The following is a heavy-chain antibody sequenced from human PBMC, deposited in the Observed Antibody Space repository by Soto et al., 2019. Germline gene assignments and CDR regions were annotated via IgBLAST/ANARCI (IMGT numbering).Heavy chain of an antibody. CDR2: IIPILGIA. CDR3: ARDYQKRGAVADRDWFEP. V-gene: IGHV1-69*04. J-gene: IGHJ5*02. Sequence: SVKVSCKASGGTFSSYTISWVRQAPGQGLEWMGRIIPILGIANYAQKFQGRVTITADKSTSTAYMELSSLRSEDTAVYYCARDYQKRGAVADRDWFEPWGQGTLVTVSS. CDR1: GGTFSSYT. D-gene: IGHD6-19*01.